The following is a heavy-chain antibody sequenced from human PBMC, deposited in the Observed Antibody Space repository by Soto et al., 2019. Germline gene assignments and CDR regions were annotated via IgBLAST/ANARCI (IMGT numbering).Heavy chain of an antibody. CDR2: IYFRGST. Sequence: SETLSLTCTVSGDSIISYYWNWIRQPPGKGLEWIGYIYFRGSTNYNPSLKSRVTISVDTSKNQVSLSLSSVTAADTAVYYCARHRPSGWYYFDSWGQGTPVTVSS. J-gene: IGHJ4*02. CDR1: GDSIISYY. V-gene: IGHV4-59*08. CDR3: ARHRPSGWYYFDS. D-gene: IGHD6-19*01.